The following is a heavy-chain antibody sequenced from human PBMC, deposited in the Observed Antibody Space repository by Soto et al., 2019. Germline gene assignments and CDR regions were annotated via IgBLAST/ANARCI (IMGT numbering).Heavy chain of an antibody. CDR2: ISGSGSST. CDR3: ARDRSGDSSRYHYYFDY. D-gene: IGHD3-22*01. J-gene: IGHJ4*02. CDR1: GFTFSNYA. Sequence: GGSLRLSCVVSGFTFSNYAMSWVRQAPGKGLEWVSAISGSGSSTYYADSVKGRFTISRDHSKNTLFLQMNSLRAEDTAVSYCARDRSGDSSRYHYYFDYWAQGTLVTVSS. V-gene: IGHV3-23*01.